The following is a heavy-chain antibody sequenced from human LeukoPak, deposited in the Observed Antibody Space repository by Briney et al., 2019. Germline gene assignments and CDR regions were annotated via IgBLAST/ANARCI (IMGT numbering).Heavy chain of an antibody. CDR1: GFTFSSYA. CDR2: ISGSGGST. J-gene: IGHJ4*02. D-gene: IGHD3-3*01. Sequence: GGSLRLSCAASGFTFSSYAMSWVRRAPGKGLEWVSAISGSGGSTYYADSVKGRFTISRDNSKNTLCLQMNSLRAEDTAVYYCAKDSDFWSGYQDYWGQGTLVTVSS. V-gene: IGHV3-23*01. CDR3: AKDSDFWSGYQDY.